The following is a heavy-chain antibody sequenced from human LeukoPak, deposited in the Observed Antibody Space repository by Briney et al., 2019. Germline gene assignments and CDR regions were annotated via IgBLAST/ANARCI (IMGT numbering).Heavy chain of an antibody. CDR3: ATDFDDVNSNYYYIPEY. CDR1: GFDLSRNG. V-gene: IGHV3-30*02. J-gene: IGHJ4*02. CDR2: IRYDRSKT. D-gene: IGHD3-22*01. Sequence: GSLRLSCAASGFDLSRNGMHWVRQAPGKGLEWESFIRYDRSKTFYGDYVTGRFTISREKSKNTMYLEMNSLRAEDTAVYSCATDFDDVNSNYYYIPEYWGQGVLVTVSS.